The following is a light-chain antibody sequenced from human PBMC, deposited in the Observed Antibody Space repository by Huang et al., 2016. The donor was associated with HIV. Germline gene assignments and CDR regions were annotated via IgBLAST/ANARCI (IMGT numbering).Light chain of an antibody. CDR1: QSVSSSN. V-gene: IGKV3-20*01. CDR3: QQYGSSPWG. CDR2: GAS. J-gene: IGKJ1*01. Sequence: EIVLTQSPATLSLSPGERATLSCGASQSVSSSNLAWYQQKPGQAPRLLIYGASSRATGIPDRFSGSGSGTDFTLTISRLEPEDFAVYYCQQYGSSPWGFGQGTKVEIK.